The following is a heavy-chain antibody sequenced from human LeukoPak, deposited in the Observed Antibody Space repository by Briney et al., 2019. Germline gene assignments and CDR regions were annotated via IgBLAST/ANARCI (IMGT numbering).Heavy chain of an antibody. V-gene: IGHV4-59*12. D-gene: IGHD3-3*01. Sequence: SETLSPTCTVSGGSISSYYWSWIRQPPGKGLEWIGYIYYSGSTNYNPSLKSRVTISVDTSKNQFSLKLSSVTAADTAVYYCARAGYYDFFGGVPLDVWGKGTTVTVSS. CDR2: IYYSGST. CDR1: GGSISSYY. J-gene: IGHJ6*04. CDR3: ARAGYYDFFGGVPLDV.